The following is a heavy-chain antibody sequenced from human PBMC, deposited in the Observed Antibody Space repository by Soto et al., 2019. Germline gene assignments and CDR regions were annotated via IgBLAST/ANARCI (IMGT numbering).Heavy chain of an antibody. V-gene: IGHV4-4*02. J-gene: IGHJ4*02. CDR1: GASISSSNW. CDR3: VSGSYVSSGYRGDY. CDR2: IYHSGST. Sequence: QVQLQESGPGLVKPSGTLSLTCAVSGASISSSNWWTWVRQPPGKGLEWIGEIYHSGSTNYNPSLKSRVTISVDKSKNQFSLSLSSVTAADTAVYYCVSGSYVSSGYRGDYWGQGTLVTVSS. D-gene: IGHD3-22*01.